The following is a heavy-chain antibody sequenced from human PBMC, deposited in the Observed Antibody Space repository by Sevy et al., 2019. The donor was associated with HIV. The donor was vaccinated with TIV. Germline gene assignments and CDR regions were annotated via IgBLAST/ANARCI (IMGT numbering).Heavy chain of an antibody. CDR1: GGSITSLY. V-gene: IGHV4-59*08. J-gene: IGHJ4*02. CDR2: IYNNGHI. CDR3: AGENAWGRGYS. Sequence: SETLSLTCTVSGGSITSLYWNWIRQPPGKGLEWIANIYNNGHINYNPPLKSRVTLSLDTSKNQFTLRLSSVTAADTAMYYCAGENAWGRGYSWGQGTLVTVSS. D-gene: IGHD1-26*01.